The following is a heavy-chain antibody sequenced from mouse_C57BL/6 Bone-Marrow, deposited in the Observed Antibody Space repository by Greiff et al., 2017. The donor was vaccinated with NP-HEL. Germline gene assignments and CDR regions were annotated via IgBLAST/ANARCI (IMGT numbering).Heavy chain of an antibody. CDR2: IDPENGDT. V-gene: IGHV14-4*01. J-gene: IGHJ3*01. Sequence: EVQLQESGAELVRPGASVKLSCTASGFNIKDDYMHWVKQRPEQGLEWIGWIDPENGDTEYASKFQGKATITADTSSNTAYLQLSSLTSEDTAVYYCTTWSMGAYWGQGTLVTVSA. CDR1: GFNIKDDY. CDR3: TTWSMGAY. D-gene: IGHD1-1*02.